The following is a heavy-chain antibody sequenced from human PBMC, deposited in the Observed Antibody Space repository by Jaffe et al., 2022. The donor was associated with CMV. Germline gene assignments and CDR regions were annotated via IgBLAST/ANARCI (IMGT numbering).Heavy chain of an antibody. Sequence: QVQLQESGPGLVKPSETLSLICSVSGGSIRSGGYYWSWIRQQPGKGLEWIGYVYYSGSNYYNPSLKSRLSMSVDTSKNHFTLELSSVTAADTAVYYCARSVTRTDYHVSSDYGAFEFWGQGTLVTVSS. CDR3: ARSVTRTDYHVSSDYGAFEF. J-gene: IGHJ3*01. CDR2: VYYSGSN. CDR1: GGSIRSGGYY. D-gene: IGHD3-22*01. V-gene: IGHV4-31*03.